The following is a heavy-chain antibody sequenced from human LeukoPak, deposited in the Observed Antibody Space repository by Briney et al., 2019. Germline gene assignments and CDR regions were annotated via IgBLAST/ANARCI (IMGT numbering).Heavy chain of an antibody. CDR2: IYYSGST. Sequence: PSETLSLTCTVSGGSISSSSYYWGWIRQPPGKGLEWIGSIYYSGSTYYNPSLKSRVTISVDTSKNQFSLKLSSVTAADTAVYYCARRRRYSSGPLDAFDIWGQGTMVTVSS. CDR3: ARRRRYSSGPLDAFDI. CDR1: GGSISSSSYY. V-gene: IGHV4-39*01. D-gene: IGHD6-19*01. J-gene: IGHJ3*02.